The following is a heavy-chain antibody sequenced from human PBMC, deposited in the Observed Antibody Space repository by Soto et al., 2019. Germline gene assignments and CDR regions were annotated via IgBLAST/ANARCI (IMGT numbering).Heavy chain of an antibody. J-gene: IGHJ3*01. CDR2: IWYDETRK. CDR1: GFNLRTCG. D-gene: IGHD1-26*01. V-gene: IGHV3-33*01. CDR3: ARDLGRPVGSLKNDALNV. Sequence: GGSLRLSCEVSGFNLRTCGMHWVRRVPGKGLEWVAVIWYDETRKFYSDSVKGRFSISRDDSKNTVYLQMSSLRAEDTALYYCARDLGRPVGSLKNDALNVWGQGTMVTVSS.